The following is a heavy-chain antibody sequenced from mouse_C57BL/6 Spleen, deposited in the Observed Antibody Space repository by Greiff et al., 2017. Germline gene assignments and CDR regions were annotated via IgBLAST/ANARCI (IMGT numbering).Heavy chain of an antibody. CDR2: IDPGDGDT. V-gene: IGHV14-1*01. J-gene: IGHJ3*01. D-gene: IGHD2-10*01. CDR1: GFTFTDYY. Sequence: VQLQQSGAELVRPGASVKLSCTASGFTFTDYYMHWVKQRPEQGLEWIGRIDPGDGDTEYAPKFQGKATLTADTSSNTAYLQLSSLTSEDTADYYSTPEEACYVRCRFADWGQGTLVTVSA. CDR3: TPEEACYVRCRFAD.